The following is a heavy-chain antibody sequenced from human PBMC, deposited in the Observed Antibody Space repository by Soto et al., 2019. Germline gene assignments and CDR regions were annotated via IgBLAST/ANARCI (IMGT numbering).Heavy chain of an antibody. V-gene: IGHV4-4*07. J-gene: IGHJ6*02. D-gene: IGHD3-3*01. Sequence: PSETLSLTCTVSGPSISGYYWNWIRQAAGKGLEWIGRGYISTGTTNYNPSLMRRVTMSADTSKKPGSLKLSSVTAADPAIYYCAASPFGDYYGMDVWGQGASVTVSS. CDR2: GYISTGTT. CDR1: GPSISGYY. CDR3: AASPFGDYYGMDV.